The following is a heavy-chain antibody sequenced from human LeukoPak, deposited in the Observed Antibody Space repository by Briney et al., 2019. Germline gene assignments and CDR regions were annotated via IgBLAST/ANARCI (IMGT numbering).Heavy chain of an antibody. J-gene: IGHJ4*02. CDR3: AKAGVRFLEWSLDY. CDR1: GFSFIDFA. CDR2: ISHDSKTK. Sequence: GGSLRLSCSASGFSFIDFAMHWVRQAPGKGLEWVAVISHDSKTKYHAESVKGRFTISRDNSKNTLYLQMNSLRAEDTAVYYCAKAGVRFLEWSLDYWGQGTLVTVSS. D-gene: IGHD3-3*01. V-gene: IGHV3-30*01.